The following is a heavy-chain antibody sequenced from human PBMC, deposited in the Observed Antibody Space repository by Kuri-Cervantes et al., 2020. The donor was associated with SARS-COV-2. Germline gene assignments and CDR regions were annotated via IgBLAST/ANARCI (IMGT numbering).Heavy chain of an antibody. V-gene: IGHV4-30-2*02. J-gene: IGHJ4*02. CDR2: IYHSGST. Sequence: SQTLSLTCAVSGGSISSGGYSWSWIRQPPGKGLEWIGYIYHSGSTNYNPSLKSRVTISVDTSKNQFSLKLSSVTAADTAVYYCARVDGYNKNFDYWGQGTLVTVSS. D-gene: IGHD5-24*01. CDR3: ARVDGYNKNFDY. CDR1: GGSISSGGYS.